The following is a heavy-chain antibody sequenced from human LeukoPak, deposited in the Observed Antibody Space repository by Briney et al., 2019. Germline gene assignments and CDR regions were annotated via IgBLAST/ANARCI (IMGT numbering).Heavy chain of an antibody. J-gene: IGHJ4*02. CDR2: IYHSGST. D-gene: IGHD5-18*01. Sequence: PSETLSLTCTVSGYSISSGYYWGWIRQPPGKGLEWIGSIYHSGSTYYNPSLKSRVTISVDTSKNQFSLKLSSVTAADTAVYYCARDRLGDSYGWRQFFDYWGQGTLVTVSS. CDR1: GYSISSGYY. CDR3: ARDRLGDSYGWRQFFDY. V-gene: IGHV4-38-2*02.